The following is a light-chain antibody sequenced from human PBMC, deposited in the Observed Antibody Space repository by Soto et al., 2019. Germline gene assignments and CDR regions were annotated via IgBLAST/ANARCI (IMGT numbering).Light chain of an antibody. CDR1: NSNIGSNT. CDR3: ASWDDRLNAVV. J-gene: IGLJ2*01. V-gene: IGLV1-44*01. CDR2: DNN. Sequence: QSVLTQPPSASGTPGQRVTITCSGSNSNIGSNTVNWYQQLPGTAPKLLIYDNNKRPSGVPGRFSDSKSGTSASLAISGLQSEDEADYYCASWDDRLNAVVFGGGPSSPS.